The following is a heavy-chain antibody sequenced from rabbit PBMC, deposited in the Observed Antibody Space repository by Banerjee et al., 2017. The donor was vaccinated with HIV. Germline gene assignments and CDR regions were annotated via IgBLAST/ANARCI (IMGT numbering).Heavy chain of an antibody. CDR2: IDTGSSGFT. D-gene: IGHD1-1*01. Sequence: QGQLVESGGGLVKPEGSLTLTCKASGFSFSDREVMCWVRQALGKGLEWIACIDTGSSGFTYFASWAKGRFTISKTSSTTVTLQMTSLTAADTATYFCARDTSSSFSSYGMDLWGPGTLVTVS. CDR1: GFSFSDREV. V-gene: IGHV1S45*01. CDR3: ARDTSSSFSSYGMDL. J-gene: IGHJ6*01.